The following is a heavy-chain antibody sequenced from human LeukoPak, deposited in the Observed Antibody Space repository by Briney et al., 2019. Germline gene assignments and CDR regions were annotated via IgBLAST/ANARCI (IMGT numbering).Heavy chain of an antibody. Sequence: SETLSLTXSVSGGSISTSTYYWGWIRQPPGKGLEWIGTFYYSGSTYYNPSLKSRVTISVDTSKNQFSLKLTSVTAADTAVYYCARRRTSGSSFDPWGQGTLVTVSS. D-gene: IGHD1-26*01. CDR1: GGSISTSTYY. CDR2: FYYSGST. V-gene: IGHV4-39*01. CDR3: ARRRTSGSSFDP. J-gene: IGHJ5*02.